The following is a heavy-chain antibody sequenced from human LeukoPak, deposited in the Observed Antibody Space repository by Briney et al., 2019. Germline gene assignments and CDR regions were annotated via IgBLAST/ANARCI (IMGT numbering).Heavy chain of an antibody. J-gene: IGHJ4*02. CDR3: AKDGCSGGSCFSHFDY. Sequence: GGSLRLSCVASGFTFTSYDMNWVRQAPGKGLEWVSGFSGSGGRIYYADSVKGRFTISRDNSKNMVYLQMNSLRDEDTAVYFCAKDGCSGGSCFSHFDYWGQGTLVTVSS. D-gene: IGHD2-15*01. CDR1: GFTFTSYD. CDR2: FSGSGGRI. V-gene: IGHV3-23*01.